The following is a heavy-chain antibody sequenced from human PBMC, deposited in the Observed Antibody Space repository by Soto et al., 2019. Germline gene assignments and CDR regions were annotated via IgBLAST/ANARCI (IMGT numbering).Heavy chain of an antibody. CDR1: GFTFSSYG. CDR3: VRDRVRYCSSTTCYGHFDY. J-gene: IGHJ4*02. Sequence: QVQLVESGGGVVQPGRSLILSCAASGFTFSSYGMHWVRQAPGKGLEWVAVIWYDGNNKYYEDSVKGRFTISRDNPKNTLYLQMNSLRAEDTAVYYCVRDRVRYCSSTTCYGHFDYWGQGTLVTVSS. V-gene: IGHV3-33*01. D-gene: IGHD2-2*01. CDR2: IWYDGNNK.